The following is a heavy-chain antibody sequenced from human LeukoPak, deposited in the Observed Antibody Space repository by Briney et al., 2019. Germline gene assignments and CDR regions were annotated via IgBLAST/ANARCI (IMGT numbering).Heavy chain of an antibody. Sequence: GGSLSLSCAASGFTFSSYWVSWVRQARGKGREGGANIKQEGSEKYYVDSVKGRFTISTDNAKNSLYLHMNSLTAEDTAVYSCARENLRRIDYWGQGTLVTVSS. CDR3: ARENLRRIDY. CDR2: IKQEGSEK. V-gene: IGHV3-7*01. J-gene: IGHJ4*02. CDR1: GFTFSSYW.